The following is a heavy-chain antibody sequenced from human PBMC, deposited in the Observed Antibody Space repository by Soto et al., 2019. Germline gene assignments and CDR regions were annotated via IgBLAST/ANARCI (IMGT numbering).Heavy chain of an antibody. Sequence: EVQLLESGGCLVQPGGSLRLSCSASGFNFGSYGMSWVRQAPGKGLEWVSGLTASGLNTYYTDSVKGRFTISRDNSRNTVYLQMSGLRVEDTAVFHCAKGLGNAKEVWGQGTTVTVSS. CDR1: GFNFGSYG. D-gene: IGHD2-8*01. CDR2: LTASGLNT. CDR3: AKGLGNAKEV. V-gene: IGHV3-23*01. J-gene: IGHJ6*02.